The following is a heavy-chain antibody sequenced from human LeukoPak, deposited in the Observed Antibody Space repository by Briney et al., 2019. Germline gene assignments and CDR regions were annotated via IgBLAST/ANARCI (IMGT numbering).Heavy chain of an antibody. CDR3: ARVIVRGDTFDY. CDR1: GYTFTGYY. D-gene: IGHD3-10*01. J-gene: IGHJ4*02. Sequence: ASVKVSWKASGYTFTGYYMHWVRQAPGQGLEWMGWINPNSGGTNYAQKFQGRVTMTRDTSISTAYMELSRLRSDDTAVYYCARVIVRGDTFDYWGQGTLVTVSS. CDR2: INPNSGGT. V-gene: IGHV1-2*02.